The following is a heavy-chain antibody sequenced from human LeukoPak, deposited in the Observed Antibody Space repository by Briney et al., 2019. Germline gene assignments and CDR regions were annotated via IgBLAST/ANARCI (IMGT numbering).Heavy chain of an antibody. J-gene: IGHJ4*02. D-gene: IGHD3-3*01. CDR3: ASGRFPYYFDY. V-gene: IGHV1-46*01. Sequence: GASVKVSCKASGYTVTSYYMHWVRQAPGQGLEWMGILNPSGGSTSYAQKFQGRVTITADESTSTAYMELSSLRSENTAVYYCASGRFPYYFDYWGQGTLVTVSS. CDR1: GYTVTSYY. CDR2: LNPSGGST.